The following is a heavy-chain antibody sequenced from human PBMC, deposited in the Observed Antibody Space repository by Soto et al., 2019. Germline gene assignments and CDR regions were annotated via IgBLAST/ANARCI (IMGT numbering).Heavy chain of an antibody. Sequence: EVQLLESGGGLVQPGGSLRLSCAASGFTFSNYAVTWVRQAPGKGLEWVSTIIGSGGSTYYADSVKGRFTISRDNSMNTLYVQMNILRSEDTAVYYFAKNQGSSWYEIDYWGEGTLVTVS. CDR2: IIGSGGST. D-gene: IGHD6-13*01. V-gene: IGHV3-23*01. CDR3: AKNQGSSWYEIDY. CDR1: GFTFSNYA. J-gene: IGHJ4*02.